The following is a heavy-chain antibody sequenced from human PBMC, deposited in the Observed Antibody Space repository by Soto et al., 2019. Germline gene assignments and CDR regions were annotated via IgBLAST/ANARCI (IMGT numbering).Heavy chain of an antibody. Sequence: XPVKVSCTASGYPLTSYGIIWVRQAPGQGLEWMGWISAYNGNTNYAQKLQGRVTMTTDTSTSTAYMELRSLRSDDTAVYYCARDPPYDFWSGYYTYYGMDVWGQGTTVTVSS. CDR2: ISAYNGNT. J-gene: IGHJ6*02. D-gene: IGHD3-3*01. CDR1: GYPLTSYG. V-gene: IGHV1-18*04. CDR3: ARDPPYDFWSGYYTYYGMDV.